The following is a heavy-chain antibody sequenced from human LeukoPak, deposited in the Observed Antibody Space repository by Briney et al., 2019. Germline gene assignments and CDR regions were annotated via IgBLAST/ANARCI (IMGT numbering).Heavy chain of an antibody. J-gene: IGHJ4*02. CDR3: AREGGYCGGDCYSLDFDY. Sequence: PSETLSLTCNVSGGSISSSYWSWVRQPPGKGLEWIGYIYSIGSTNYNPSPTSRVTISVDTSKHQFSLKLSSVTAADTAVYYCAREGGYCGGDCYSLDFDYWGQGTLVTVSS. CDR1: GGSISSSY. CDR2: IYSIGST. D-gene: IGHD2-21*02. V-gene: IGHV4-4*08.